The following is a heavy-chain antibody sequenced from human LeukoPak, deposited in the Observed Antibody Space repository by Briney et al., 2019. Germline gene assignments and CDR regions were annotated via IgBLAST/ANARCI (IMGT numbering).Heavy chain of an antibody. CDR3: VSGVYYYDSSGYYGRDY. V-gene: IGHV3-43*02. Sequence: GGSLRLSCAASGFTFDDYAMHWVRQAPGKGLVWVSLISGDGGSTYYADSVKGRFTISRDNSKNSLYLQMNSLRTEDTALYYCVSGVYYYDSSGYYGRDYWGQGTLVTVSS. CDR1: GFTFDDYA. J-gene: IGHJ4*02. CDR2: ISGDGGST. D-gene: IGHD3-22*01.